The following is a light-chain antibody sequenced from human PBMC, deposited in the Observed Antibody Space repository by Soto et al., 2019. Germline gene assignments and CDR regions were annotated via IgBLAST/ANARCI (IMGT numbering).Light chain of an antibody. J-gene: IGKJ5*01. CDR2: DAS. CDR3: QQYDDWPLT. Sequence: EVLLTQSPGTLSVSAGGVAAVSCRASQSVNSNYFAWYQQKPGQAPRLLIHDASTRATGIPARFSGSGSGTEFTLTISSLQSQDFAVYYCQQYDDWPLTFGQGTRLEIK. CDR1: QSVNSN. V-gene: IGKV3-15*01.